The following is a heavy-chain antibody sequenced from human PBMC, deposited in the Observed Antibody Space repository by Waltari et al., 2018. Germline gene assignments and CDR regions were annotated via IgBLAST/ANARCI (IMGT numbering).Heavy chain of an antibody. J-gene: IGHJ2*01. D-gene: IGHD4-17*01. CDR3: ASTLYGDYPWYFDL. V-gene: IGHV4-4*02. CDR1: GGPISSSNR. CDR2: IYHSGST. Sequence: QVQLQESGPGLVKPSGTLYLTCAVSGGPISSSNRLRWVRQPPGTGLAWIGEIYHSGSTNYNPSLKSRVTISVDKSKNQFSLKLSSVTAADTAVYYCASTLYGDYPWYFDLWGRGTLVTVSS.